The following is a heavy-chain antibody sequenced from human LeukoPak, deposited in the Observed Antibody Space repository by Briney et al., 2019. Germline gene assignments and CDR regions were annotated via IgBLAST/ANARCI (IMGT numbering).Heavy chain of an antibody. CDR2: IHAGNGNT. V-gene: IGHV1-3*01. CDR1: GYTFTSYA. J-gene: IGHJ6*04. CDR3: ARDPVAVADRYYYYYGMDV. Sequence: GASVKVSCKASGYTFTSYAMHWVRQAPGQRLEWMGWIHAGNGNTKYSQKFQGRVTITRDTSASTAYMELSSLRSEDTAVYYCARDPVAVADRYYYYYGMDVWGKGTTVTVSS. D-gene: IGHD6-19*01.